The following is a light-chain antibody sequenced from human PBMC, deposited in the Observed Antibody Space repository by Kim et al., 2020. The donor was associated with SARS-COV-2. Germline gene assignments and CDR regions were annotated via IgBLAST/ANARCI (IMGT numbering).Light chain of an antibody. J-gene: IGLJ1*01. CDR3: SSYTSSSTPYV. Sequence: QSLTITCTGTSSDVGGYNYISWYQQHPGKAPTLMIYDVTSRPSGVSSRFTGSKSGNAASLTISGLQAEDEADYYCSSYTSSSTPYVFGTGTKVTVL. CDR2: DVT. CDR1: SSDVGGYNY. V-gene: IGLV2-14*03.